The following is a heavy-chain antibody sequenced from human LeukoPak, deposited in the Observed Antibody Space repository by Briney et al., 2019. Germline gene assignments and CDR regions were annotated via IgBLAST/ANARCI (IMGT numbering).Heavy chain of an antibody. CDR2: INPSGGST. J-gene: IGHJ4*02. CDR1: GYTFTGYY. D-gene: IGHD3-22*01. Sequence: ASVKVSCKASGYTFTGYYMHWVRQAPGQGLEWMGIINPSGGSTSYAQKFQGRVTMTRDMSTSTVYMELSSLRSEDTAVYYCARGAAYYYDSSGKYHTATFDYWGQGTLVTVSS. CDR3: ARGAAYYYDSSGKYHTATFDY. V-gene: IGHV1-46*01.